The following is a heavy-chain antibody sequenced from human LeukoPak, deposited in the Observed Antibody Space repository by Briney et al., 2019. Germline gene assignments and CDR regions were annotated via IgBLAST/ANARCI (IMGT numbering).Heavy chain of an antibody. V-gene: IGHV5-51*01. J-gene: IGHJ3*02. CDR2: IYPGDSDT. D-gene: IGHD3-22*01. CDR1: GYSFTSYW. Sequence: GESLKISCKGSGYSFTSYWIGWVRQMPGKGLEWMGIIYPGDSDTRYSPSFQGQVTISADKSISTAYLQWSSLKASDTAMYYCARRLGYYDSSGYFYAFDIWGQGTMVTVSS. CDR3: ARRLGYYDSSGYFYAFDI.